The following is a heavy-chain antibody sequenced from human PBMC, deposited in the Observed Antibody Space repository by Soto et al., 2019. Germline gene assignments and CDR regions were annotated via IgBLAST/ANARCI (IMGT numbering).Heavy chain of an antibody. J-gene: IGHJ4*02. CDR3: ARDLFGEDGAGYFDY. D-gene: IGHD3-10*01. V-gene: IGHV1-18*01. CDR1: GYSFSTYG. CDR2: SSGLNGNT. Sequence: QVHLVQSGVEVKKPGVSVKVSCKASGYSFSTYGISWVRQAPGQGLEWMGWSSGLNGNTNYAQNLQGRVTMTTDTSTSTAYMELRSLGFDDTAMYYCARDLFGEDGAGYFDYWGQGTLVTVSS.